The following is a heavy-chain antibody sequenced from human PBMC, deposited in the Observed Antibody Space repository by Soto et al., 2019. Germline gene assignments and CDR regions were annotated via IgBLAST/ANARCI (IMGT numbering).Heavy chain of an antibody. J-gene: IGHJ6*02. D-gene: IGHD1-1*01. CDR1: GGSISSSNW. CDR2: IYRSGTT. Sequence: PSETLSLTCAVSGGSISSSNWWSWVRQPPGKGLEWIGEIYRSGTTNYNPSLKGRVAISVDKSNSQFSLKVNSVTAADTAVYYCARLLRWLWSGSGMDVWGHGTTVTVSS. CDR3: ARLLRWLWSGSGMDV. V-gene: IGHV4-4*02.